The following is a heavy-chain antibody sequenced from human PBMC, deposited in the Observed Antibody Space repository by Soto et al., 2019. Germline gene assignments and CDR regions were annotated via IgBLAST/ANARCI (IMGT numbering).Heavy chain of an antibody. CDR1: GFTFSNYW. CDR3: ARVAVGYSYMDV. J-gene: IGHJ6*03. Sequence: GGSLRLSCAASGFTFSNYWMHWVRQAPGKGLVWVSRINSDGTRTNYADSVKGRFTISRDNAENTLYLQMNSLTAEDTAVYYCARVAVGYSYMDVRGKGTTVTVSS. V-gene: IGHV3-74*01. CDR2: INSDGTRT.